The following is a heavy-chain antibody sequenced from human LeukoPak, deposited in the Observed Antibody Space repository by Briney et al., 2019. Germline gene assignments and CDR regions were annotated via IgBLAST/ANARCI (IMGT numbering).Heavy chain of an antibody. J-gene: IGHJ4*02. V-gene: IGHV3-7*01. CDR1: GFPFSNYW. Sequence: GESLRLSCVGSGFPFSNYWMNWVRQAPGKGLEWVANIKGSDKGHVDSVKGRFSVSRDDARNSLYLQMDSLRAEDTAVCYCARDVDWNYDLWGQGTVVRVSS. D-gene: IGHD1-7*01. CDR2: IKGSDK. CDR3: ARDVDWNYDL.